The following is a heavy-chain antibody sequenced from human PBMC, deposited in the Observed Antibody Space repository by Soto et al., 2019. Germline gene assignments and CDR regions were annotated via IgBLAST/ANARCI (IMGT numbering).Heavy chain of an antibody. D-gene: IGHD1-26*01. V-gene: IGHV2-5*02. J-gene: IGHJ4*02. Sequence: QITLKESGPTLVKPTQTLTLTCTFSGFSLSTREVGVGWIRQPPGKALEWLALIYWDDDKRYSPSLKTRLTITKDTSKNHVVLTMTNMDTVDTATYYCAHVRSGHRIEEYLAYYFASWGQGTLVTVSS. CDR1: GFSLSTREVG. CDR2: IYWDDDK. CDR3: AHVRSGHRIEEYLAYYFAS.